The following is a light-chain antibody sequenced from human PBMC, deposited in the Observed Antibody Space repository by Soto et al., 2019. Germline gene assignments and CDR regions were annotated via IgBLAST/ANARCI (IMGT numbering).Light chain of an antibody. J-gene: IGKJ2*01. V-gene: IGKV3D-15*01. CDR1: QSVSNR. CDR2: GAS. CDR3: HQYNDWPPVYT. Sequence: EIVMTQSPATLSVSPGDRATLSCRASQSVSNRLAWYQQKPGQVPRLLIYGASTRANGIPARFSGSGSGTDFPLTISSLQSEDFAVYYCHQYNDWPPVYTFGQGTKLEI.